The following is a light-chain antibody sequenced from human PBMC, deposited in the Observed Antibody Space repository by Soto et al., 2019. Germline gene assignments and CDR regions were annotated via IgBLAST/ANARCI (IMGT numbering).Light chain of an antibody. Sequence: IVLTQSPDTLSFSPGERATLSCRASQSVGTRLAWYQQKPGQAPRLLIYDASNRATGIPARFSGSGSGTDFTLTISSLEPEDFAVYYCQQRSNWPPITFGQGTRLEIK. CDR3: QQRSNWPPIT. V-gene: IGKV3-11*01. CDR2: DAS. J-gene: IGKJ5*01. CDR1: QSVGTR.